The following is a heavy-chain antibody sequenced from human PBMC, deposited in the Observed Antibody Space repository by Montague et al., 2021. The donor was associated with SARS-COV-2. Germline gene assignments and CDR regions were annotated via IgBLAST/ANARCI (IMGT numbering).Heavy chain of an antibody. J-gene: IGHJ6*04. CDR1: GGSLSGYY. CDR2: ISHSGGT. Sequence: SETLSLTCAVYGGSLSGYYWSWIRQPPGKGLEWIGEISHSGGTNYNPSLKSRVTISIDTSKNQFSLKLGSVTAADTAVYYCARFAHRLMFIASYYGKDVWGKGTTVTVSS. D-gene: IGHD6-25*01. CDR3: ARFAHRLMFIASYYGKDV. V-gene: IGHV4-34*01.